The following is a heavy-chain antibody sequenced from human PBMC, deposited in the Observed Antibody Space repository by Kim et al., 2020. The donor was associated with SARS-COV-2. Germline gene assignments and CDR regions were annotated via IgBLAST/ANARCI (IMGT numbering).Heavy chain of an antibody. CDR2: ISYDGSNK. CDR3: AREEGLVAAADFDS. Sequence: GGSLRLSCAASGFTFSSYAMHWVRQAPGKGLEWVAVISYDGSNKYYADSVKGRLTISRDNSKNTLYLQMNSLRAEDTAVYYCAREEGLVAAADFDSWGQGTLVTVSP. J-gene: IGHJ4*02. D-gene: IGHD6-13*01. CDR1: GFTFSSYA. V-gene: IGHV3-30*04.